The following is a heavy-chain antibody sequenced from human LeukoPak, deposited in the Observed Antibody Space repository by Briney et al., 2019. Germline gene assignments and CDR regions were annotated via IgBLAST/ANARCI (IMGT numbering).Heavy chain of an antibody. J-gene: IGHJ6*03. Sequence: SQTLSLTCTVSGGSISSGSYYWSWIRQPAGKGLEWIGRIYTSGSTNYNPSLKSRVTISVDTSKNQFSLKLSSVTAADTAVYYCARVAMVRGVILDYYYYYYMDVWGKGTTVTISS. CDR1: GGSISSGSYY. V-gene: IGHV4-61*02. D-gene: IGHD3-10*01. CDR3: ARVAMVRGVILDYYYYYYMDV. CDR2: IYTSGST.